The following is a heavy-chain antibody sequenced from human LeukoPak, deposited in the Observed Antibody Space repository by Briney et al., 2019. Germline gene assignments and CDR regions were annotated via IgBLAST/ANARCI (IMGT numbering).Heavy chain of an antibody. J-gene: IGHJ4*02. CDR2: VKSKADGETI. V-gene: IGHV3-15*07. CDR3: STLTSRGLSDS. Sequence: GGSLRLSCAASGFTFTSAWMNWVRQAPGKGLEWVGRVKSKADGETIDYAAPVKGRFTFSRDDSKNMLYLQMNSLKSEDTAVYYCSTLTSRGLSDSWGQGTLVTVSS. CDR1: GFTFTSAW. D-gene: IGHD1-20*01.